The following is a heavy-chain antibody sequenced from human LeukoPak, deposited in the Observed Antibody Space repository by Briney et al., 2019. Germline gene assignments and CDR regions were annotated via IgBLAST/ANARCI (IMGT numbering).Heavy chain of an antibody. J-gene: IGHJ4*02. CDR1: GYTFTGYY. V-gene: IGHV1-2*02. CDR2: INPNSGGT. Sequence: ASVKVSCKASGYTFTGYYMHWVRQAPGQGLEWMGWINPNSGGTNYAQKLQGRVTMTTDTSTSTAYMELRSLRSDDTAVYYCARAYDFWSGYYWLGSYYYFDYWGQGTLVTVSS. CDR3: ARAYDFWSGYYWLGSYYYFDY. D-gene: IGHD3-3*01.